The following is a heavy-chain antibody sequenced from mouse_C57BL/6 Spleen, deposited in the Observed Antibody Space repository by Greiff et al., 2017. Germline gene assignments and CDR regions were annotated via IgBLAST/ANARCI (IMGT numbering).Heavy chain of an antibody. CDR2: IYPGDGDT. V-gene: IGHV1-80*01. CDR1: GYAFSSYW. Sequence: VQLQQSGAELVKPGASVKISCKASGYAFSSYWMNWVKQRPGKGREWIGQIYPGDGDTNYNGKFKGKATLTADKSSSTAYMQLSSLTSEESAVYFCARRGVGYDYAMDYWGQGTSVTVSS. J-gene: IGHJ4*01. CDR3: ARRGVGYDYAMDY. D-gene: IGHD2-2*01.